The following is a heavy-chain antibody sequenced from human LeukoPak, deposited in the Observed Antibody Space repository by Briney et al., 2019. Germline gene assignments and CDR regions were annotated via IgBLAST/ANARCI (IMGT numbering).Heavy chain of an antibody. V-gene: IGHV6-1*01. J-gene: IGHJ4*02. CDR3: ARSRGGYFDY. CDR2: TYYRSKWYN. CDR1: GDSVSSNSGT. D-gene: IGHD3-10*01. Sequence: QTLSLTYAISGDSVSSNSGTWNWIRQSPSSGLQWLGSTYYRSKWYNDYAVSVNSRITINPDTSKNQFSLQLSSVTPEDTALYYCARSRGGYFDYWGQGTLVTVSS.